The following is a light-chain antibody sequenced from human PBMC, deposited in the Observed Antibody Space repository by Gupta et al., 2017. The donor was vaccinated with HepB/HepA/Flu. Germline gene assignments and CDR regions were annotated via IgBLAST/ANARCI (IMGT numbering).Light chain of an antibody. J-gene: IGKJ2*04. Sequence: DIQMTQSPSSLSASVGDRVTITCRASQSINNYLKWYQQKPGKAPSLLIYAASSLHRGVPSRFSGSGSGTEFTLTISSLQPEDFATYYCQHSYSSPMSSFGQGTKLEIK. CDR3: QHSYSSPMSS. V-gene: IGKV1-39*01. CDR2: AAS. CDR1: QSINNY.